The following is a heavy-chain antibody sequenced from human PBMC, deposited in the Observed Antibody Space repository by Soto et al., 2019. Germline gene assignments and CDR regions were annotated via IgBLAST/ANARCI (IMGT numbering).Heavy chain of an antibody. V-gene: IGHV1-18*01. CDR1: GYTFTSYG. J-gene: IGHJ6*02. D-gene: IGHD2-2*03. CDR3: ARDRDGYCSSTSCSDYYYGMDV. Sequence: ASVNVSCKASGYTFTSYGISWVRQAPGQGLEWMGWISAYNGNTNYAQKLQGRVTMTTDTSTSTAYMELRSLRSDDTAVYYCARDRDGYCSSTSCSDYYYGMDVWGQGTTVTVSS. CDR2: ISAYNGNT.